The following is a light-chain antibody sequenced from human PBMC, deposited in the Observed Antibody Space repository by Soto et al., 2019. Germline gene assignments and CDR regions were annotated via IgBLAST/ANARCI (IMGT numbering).Light chain of an antibody. CDR3: QQYGSSPIT. CDR1: QSVSSSY. Sequence: EIVLTQSPGTLSLSPGARATLSCRASQSVSSSYLAWYQQKPGQAPRLLIYGASSRATGIPDRVSGSGSGTDFTRTISSLEPEDFAVYYCQQYGSSPITFGQGKRLESK. V-gene: IGKV3-20*01. CDR2: GAS. J-gene: IGKJ5*01.